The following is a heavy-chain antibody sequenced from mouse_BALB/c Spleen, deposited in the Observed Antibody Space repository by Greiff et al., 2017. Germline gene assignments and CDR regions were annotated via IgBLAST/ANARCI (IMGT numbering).Heavy chain of an antibody. CDR3: ARTDVYWYFDV. CDR2: IDPYNGGT. V-gene: IGHV1S29*02. CDR1: GYTFTDYS. J-gene: IGHJ1*01. Sequence: VQLKESGPELVKPGASVKLSCKASGYTFTDYSMNWVNQSHGKSLEWIGCIDPYNGGTGYNQMFKSKATLTVDTSSSTAYMELRSLTSEDSAVYYCARTDVYWYFDVWGAGTTVTVSS.